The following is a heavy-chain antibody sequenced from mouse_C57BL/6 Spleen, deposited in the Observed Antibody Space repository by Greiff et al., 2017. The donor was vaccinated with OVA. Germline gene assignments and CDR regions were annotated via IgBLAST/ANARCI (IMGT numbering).Heavy chain of an antibody. CDR1: GFTFSDYY. CDR2: INYDGSST. D-gene: IGHD1-1*01. J-gene: IGHJ1*03. CDR3: ARELPWYFDV. Sequence: EVMLVESEGGLVQPGSSMKLSCTASGFTFSDYYMAWVRQVPEKGLEWVANINYDGSSTYYLDSLKSRFIISRDNAKNILYLQMSSLKSEDTATYYCARELPWYFDVWGTGTTVTVSS. V-gene: IGHV5-16*01.